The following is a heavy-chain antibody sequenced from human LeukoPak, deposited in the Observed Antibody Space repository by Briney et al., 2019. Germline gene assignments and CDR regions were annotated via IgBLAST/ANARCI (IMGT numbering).Heavy chain of an antibody. CDR1: GFTFSSYW. CDR2: IKSDGSNT. J-gene: IGHJ6*03. CDR3: ARGEETTVIYYYYYYMDV. Sequence: GGSLRLSCAASGFTFSSYWMHWVRQAPGKGLVWVSRIKSDGSNTNYADSVKGRFTISRDNAKNTLYLQMNSLRAEDTAVYYCARGEETTVIYYYYYYMDVWGKGTTVTVSS. D-gene: IGHD4-17*01. V-gene: IGHV3-74*01.